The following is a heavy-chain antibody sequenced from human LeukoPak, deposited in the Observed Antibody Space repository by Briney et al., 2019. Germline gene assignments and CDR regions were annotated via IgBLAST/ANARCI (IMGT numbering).Heavy chain of an antibody. Sequence: PSETLSLTCTVSGGSISSYYWSWIRQPPGKGLEWIGYIYYSGSTNYNPSLKSRVTISVDTSKNQFSLKLSSVTAADTAVYYCARTRLGYCSGGSCYRWFDPWGQGTLVTVSS. J-gene: IGHJ5*02. CDR2: IYYSGST. D-gene: IGHD2-15*01. CDR3: ARTRLGYCSGGSCYRWFDP. CDR1: GGSISSYY. V-gene: IGHV4-59*01.